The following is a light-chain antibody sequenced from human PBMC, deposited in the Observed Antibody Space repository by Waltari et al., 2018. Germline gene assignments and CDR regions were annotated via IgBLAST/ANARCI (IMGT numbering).Light chain of an antibody. CDR2: KAS. CDR3: QQYNSYSLLT. J-gene: IGKJ4*01. Sequence: DIQMTQSPSTLSASVGDRVTITCRASQSISNWLAGYQQKPGKAPKLLIYKASTLESGVPSRFSGSGSWTEFTLTISSLQPDDFATYYCQQYNSYSLLTFGGGTKVEIK. V-gene: IGKV1-5*03. CDR1: QSISNW.